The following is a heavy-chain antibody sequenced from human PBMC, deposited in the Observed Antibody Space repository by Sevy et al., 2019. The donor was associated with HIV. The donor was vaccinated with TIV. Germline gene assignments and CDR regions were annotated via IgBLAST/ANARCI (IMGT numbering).Heavy chain of an antibody. CDR3: AGCSGGSCPTYYYYGMDV. J-gene: IGHJ6*02. CDR2: IIPIFGTA. CDR1: GGTFSSYA. D-gene: IGHD2-15*01. V-gene: IGHV1-69*13. Sequence: ASVKVSCKASGGTFSSYAISWVRQAPGQGLEWMGGIIPIFGTANYAQKFQGRVTITADESTSTAYMELCSLRSEDTAVYYCAGCSGGSCPTYYYYGMDVWGQGTTVTVSS.